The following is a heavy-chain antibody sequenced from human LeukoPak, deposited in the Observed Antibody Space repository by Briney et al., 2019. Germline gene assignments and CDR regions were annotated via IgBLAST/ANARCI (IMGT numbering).Heavy chain of an antibody. CDR2: INLSGGGT. CDR1: GYTFTTYY. J-gene: IGHJ4*02. D-gene: IGHD3-10*01. CDR3: ARGLSPTRRESDY. Sequence: ASVKVSCKASGYTFTTYYMHWLRQAPGQGLEWMGIINLSGGGTTYAQNFQGRVTMTRDMSTNTVYMELSSLRSADTAVYYCARGLSPTRRESDYWGQGTLVTVSS. V-gene: IGHV1-46*01.